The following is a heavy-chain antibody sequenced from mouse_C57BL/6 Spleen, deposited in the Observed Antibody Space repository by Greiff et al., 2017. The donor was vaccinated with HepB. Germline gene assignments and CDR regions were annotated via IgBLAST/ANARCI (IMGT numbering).Heavy chain of an antibody. D-gene: IGHD1-1*01. CDR2: IYPRSGNT. CDR1: GYTFTSYG. V-gene: IGHV1-81*01. J-gene: IGHJ4*01. CDR3: ARDYGDLNYYAMDY. Sequence: VQLVESGAELARPGASVKLSCKASGYTFTSYGISWVKQRTGQGLEWIGEIYPRSGNTYYNEKFKGKATLTADKSSSTAYMELRSLTSEDSAVYFCARDYGDLNYYAMDYWGQGTSVTVSS.